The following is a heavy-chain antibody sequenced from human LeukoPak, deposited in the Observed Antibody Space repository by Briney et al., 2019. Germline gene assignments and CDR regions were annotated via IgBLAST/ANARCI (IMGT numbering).Heavy chain of an antibody. CDR1: GFTFSIYS. CDR2: ISSSSSYI. CDR3: ARGRYYDFWSGNSGGYYFDY. V-gene: IGHV3-21*01. Sequence: GGSLRLSCAASGFTFSIYSMNWVRQAPGKGLEWVSSISSSSSYIYYADSVKGRFTISRDNAKNSLYLQMNSLRAEDTAVYYCARGRYYDFWSGNSGGYYFDYWGQGTLVTVSS. J-gene: IGHJ4*02. D-gene: IGHD3-3*01.